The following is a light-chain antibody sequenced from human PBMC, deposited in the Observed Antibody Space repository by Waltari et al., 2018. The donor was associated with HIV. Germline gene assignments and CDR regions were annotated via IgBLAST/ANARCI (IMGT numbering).Light chain of an antibody. CDR3: AAWDDSLNGPV. CDR1: GSNIGSNN. Sequence: QSVLTQSPSASGTPGQRVTISCSGSGSNIGSNNVHWYQQVPGTAPKLLFVEKNRRPSGVPDRFAGSKSGAAASLAISGLQSEDEADYYGAAWDDSLNGPVFGGGTRLTVL. J-gene: IGLJ2*01. CDR2: EKN. V-gene: IGLV1-44*01.